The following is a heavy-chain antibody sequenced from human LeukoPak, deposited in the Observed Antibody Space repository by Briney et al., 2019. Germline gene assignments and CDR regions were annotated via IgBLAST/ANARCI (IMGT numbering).Heavy chain of an antibody. J-gene: IGHJ5*02. CDR3: AREGWPIAAAGNAWFDP. V-gene: IGHV4-59*01. CDR1: GGSISSYY. Sequence: SETLSLTCTVSGGSISSYYWSWIRQPPGKGLEWIGYIYYSGSTNYNPSLKSRVTISVDTSKNQFSLKLSSVTAADTAVYYCAREGWPIAAAGNAWFDPWGQGTLVTVSS. CDR2: IYYSGST. D-gene: IGHD6-13*01.